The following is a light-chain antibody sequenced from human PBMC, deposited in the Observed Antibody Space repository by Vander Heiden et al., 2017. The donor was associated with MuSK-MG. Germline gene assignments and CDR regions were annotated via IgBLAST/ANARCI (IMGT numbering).Light chain of an antibody. J-gene: IGLJ2*01. CDR1: SYKRGAGYD. CDR2: GNS. V-gene: IGLV1-40*01. CDR3: QSHDPSLNGSRI. Sequence: QSVLTQPPSVSGAPGQRVTISCPGSSYKRGAGYDVHWYQQLPGTAPTLLIFGNSNRLSAVSDRFACSKSGTSASLAITLLQAEDEADDHCQSHDPSLNGSRIFGGGTKLTVL.